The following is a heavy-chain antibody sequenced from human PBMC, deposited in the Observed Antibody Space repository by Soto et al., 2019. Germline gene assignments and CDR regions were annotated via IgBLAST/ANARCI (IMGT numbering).Heavy chain of an antibody. CDR1: GYTFSSYA. CDR2: IITYNGNT. J-gene: IGHJ4*02. CDR3: ARTGPPVDY. V-gene: IGHV1-18*01. Sequence: QVQLVQSGAEVKKPGASVKVSCKASGYTFSSYAISWVRQAPGQGLEWMGWIITYNGNTNYAKKLQGRVTMTTDTSTTTAYMDLRSLRSDDTAVDYCARTGPPVDYWGQGTRVTVSS.